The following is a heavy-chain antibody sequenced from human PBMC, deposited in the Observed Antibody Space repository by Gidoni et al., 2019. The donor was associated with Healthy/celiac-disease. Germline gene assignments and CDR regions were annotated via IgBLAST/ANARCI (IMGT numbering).Heavy chain of an antibody. D-gene: IGHD3-10*01. V-gene: IGHV3-30-3*01. Sequence: QVQLVESGGGVVQPGRYLRLSCAASGFPCSSYAMHWVRQAPGKGLECGAVISYDGSNKYYADPVKGRFTISRDNSKNTLYLQMNSLRAEYTAVYYCARGGCYGSPHAFDIWGQGTMVTVSS. CDR2: ISYDGSNK. CDR3: ARGGCYGSPHAFDI. CDR1: GFPCSSYA. J-gene: IGHJ3*02.